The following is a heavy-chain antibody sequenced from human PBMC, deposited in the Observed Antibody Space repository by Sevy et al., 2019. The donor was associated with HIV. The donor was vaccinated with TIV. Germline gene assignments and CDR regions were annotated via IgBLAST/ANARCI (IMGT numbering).Heavy chain of an antibody. J-gene: IGHJ3*02. CDR2: ISSSSSTI. Sequence: GGSLRLSCAASGFTFSSYSMNWVRQAPGKGLEWVSYISSSSSTIYYADSVKGRFTISRDNAKNSLYLQMNSLRDEDTAVYYCARDACSNDACYNVAFDIWGQGTMVTVSS. D-gene: IGHD2-8*01. V-gene: IGHV3-48*02. CDR3: ARDACSNDACYNVAFDI. CDR1: GFTFSSYS.